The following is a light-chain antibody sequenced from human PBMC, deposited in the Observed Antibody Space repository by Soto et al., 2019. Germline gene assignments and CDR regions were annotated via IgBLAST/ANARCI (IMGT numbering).Light chain of an antibody. J-gene: IGKJ1*01. V-gene: IGKV1-5*01. CDR3: QHET. CDR2: DAS. CDR1: RSISRW. Sequence: DIQMTQSPSTLSASVGDRVTITCRASRSISRWLAWYQQKPGKAPKLLIYDASTFASGVSSRFSGSGSGTEFTLPITSLQPDDFATYYCQHETFGPGTKVEIK.